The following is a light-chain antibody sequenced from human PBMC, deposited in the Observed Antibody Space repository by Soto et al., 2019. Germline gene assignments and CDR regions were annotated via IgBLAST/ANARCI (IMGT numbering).Light chain of an antibody. V-gene: IGLV1-51*01. Sequence: SVLTQPPSVSAAPGQKVTISCSGSSSNIGNNYVSWYQQLPGTAPKLLIYDNNKRPSGIPDRFSGSKSGTSATLGITGLQTGDEADYYCGTWDSSLSAGRNVFGSGTQLTVL. CDR2: DNN. J-gene: IGLJ6*01. CDR3: GTWDSSLSAGRNV. CDR1: SSNIGNNY.